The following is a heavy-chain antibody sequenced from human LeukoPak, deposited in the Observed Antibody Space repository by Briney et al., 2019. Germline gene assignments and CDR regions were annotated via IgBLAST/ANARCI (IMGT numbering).Heavy chain of an antibody. CDR2: IYYSGSA. D-gene: IGHD3-10*01. Sequence: VKPSETLSLTCTVSGGSISTYYWSWIRQPPGKGLEWIGYIYYSGSANYNPSLKSRATISVDTSKNQFSLKLSSVTAADTAVYYCARSYGSGNYFDYWGQGTLVTVSS. J-gene: IGHJ4*02. CDR1: GGSISTYY. CDR3: ARSYGSGNYFDY. V-gene: IGHV4-59*01.